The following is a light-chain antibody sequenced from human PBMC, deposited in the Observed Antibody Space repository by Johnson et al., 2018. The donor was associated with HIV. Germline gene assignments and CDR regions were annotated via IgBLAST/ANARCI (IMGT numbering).Light chain of an antibody. CDR2: ENN. CDR3: GTWDSSLSAVYV. Sequence: QSVLTQPPSVSAAPGQKVTVSCSGSSSNIGTNYVSWYQHLPGTAPKLLIYENNKLPSGIPDRFSGSKSGTSATLGITGLQTGDEADYYCGTWDSSLSAVYVSGTGTKVTVL. V-gene: IGLV1-51*02. J-gene: IGLJ1*01. CDR1: SSNIGTNY.